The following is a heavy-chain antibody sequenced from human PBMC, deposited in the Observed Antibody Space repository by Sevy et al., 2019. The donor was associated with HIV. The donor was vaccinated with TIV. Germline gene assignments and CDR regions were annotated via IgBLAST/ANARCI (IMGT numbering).Heavy chain of an antibody. CDR2: IYTSGST. CDR1: GGSISSYY. Sequence: SETLSLTCTVSGGSISSYYWSWIRQPAGKGLEWIGRIYTSGSTNYNPSLKSRVTMSVDTSKNQFSLKLSSVTAADTAVYYCARAGPTKAGYYYGMDVWGQGTTVTVSS. V-gene: IGHV4-4*07. CDR3: ARAGPTKAGYYYGMDV. D-gene: IGHD3-10*01. J-gene: IGHJ6*02.